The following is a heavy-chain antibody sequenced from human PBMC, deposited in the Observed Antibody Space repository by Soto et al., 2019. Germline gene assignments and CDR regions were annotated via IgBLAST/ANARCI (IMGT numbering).Heavy chain of an antibody. CDR1: GFTFDDYA. D-gene: IGHD2-2*01. V-gene: IGHV3-9*01. Sequence: EVQLVESGGGLVQPGRSLRLSCAASGFTFDDYAMHWVRQAPGKGLEWVSGISWNSGSIGYADSVKGRFTISRDNAKNSLYLQMNSLRAEDTALYYCAKDGDQLQPNYYYYYMDVWGKGTTVTVSS. J-gene: IGHJ6*03. CDR3: AKDGDQLQPNYYYYYMDV. CDR2: ISWNSGSI.